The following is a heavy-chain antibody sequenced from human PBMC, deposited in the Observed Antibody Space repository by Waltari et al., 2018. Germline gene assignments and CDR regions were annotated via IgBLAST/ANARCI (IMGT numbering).Heavy chain of an antibody. Sequence: EVQLLESGGGLVQPGGSLRLSCAASGFTFSSYAMSWVRQAPGKGLECVSAISGSGGSTSYADSVKGRLTISRDKSKNTLYLQMNSLRAEDTAVYYCAGSIAVAGYSDYWGQGTLVTVSS. CDR3: AGSIAVAGYSDY. CDR1: GFTFSSYA. J-gene: IGHJ4*02. D-gene: IGHD6-19*01. CDR2: ISGSGGST. V-gene: IGHV3-23*01.